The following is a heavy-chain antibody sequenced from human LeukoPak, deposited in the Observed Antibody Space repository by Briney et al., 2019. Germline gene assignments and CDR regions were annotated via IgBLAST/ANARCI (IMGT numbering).Heavy chain of an antibody. D-gene: IGHD3-3*01. J-gene: IGHJ6*02. Sequence: PGGSLRLSCAASGFTFSNSAMSWVRQAPGKGLVWVSRINSDGNNTNYADSVKGRFTISRDNSKNTLYLQMNSLRAEDTAVYYCAKDGPYITIFGVVIGHYYYYGMDVWGQGTTVTVSS. V-gene: IGHV3-23*01. CDR2: INSDGNNT. CDR3: AKDGPYITIFGVVIGHYYYYGMDV. CDR1: GFTFSNSA.